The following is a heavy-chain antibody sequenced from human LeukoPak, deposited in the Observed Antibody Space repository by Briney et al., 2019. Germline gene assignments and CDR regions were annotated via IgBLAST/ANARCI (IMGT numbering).Heavy chain of an antibody. Sequence: GGSLRLSCVASGFTSSSYWMHWVRQAPGKGLVWVSRINSDGSSTTYADSVKGRFTISRDNAQNTLYLQMNSLRPEDTAVYYCARSNSIVLMAGYYMDVWGKGTTVTVSS. CDR3: ARSNSIVLMAGYYMDV. CDR1: GFTSSSYW. D-gene: IGHD2-8*01. CDR2: INSDGSST. J-gene: IGHJ6*03. V-gene: IGHV3-74*01.